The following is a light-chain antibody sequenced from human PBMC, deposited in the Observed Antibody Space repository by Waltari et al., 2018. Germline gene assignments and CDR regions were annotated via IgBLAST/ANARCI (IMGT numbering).Light chain of an antibody. V-gene: IGKV3D-20*02. J-gene: IGKJ3*01. CDR3: QHRDHWPPDAT. CDR2: ATS. Sequence: EIVLTQSPSTLSLSPGEIATLSCRASRRVSSTYLAWYQQKPGQAPRLLIYATSSRATGIPARFSGSGSGTDFTLTISSLEPEDFAVYYCQHRDHWPPDATFGPGTKVDI. CDR1: RRVSSTY.